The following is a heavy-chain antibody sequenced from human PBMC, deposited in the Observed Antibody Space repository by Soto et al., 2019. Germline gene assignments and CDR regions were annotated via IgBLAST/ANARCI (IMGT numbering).Heavy chain of an antibody. CDR2: INPNGGST. V-gene: IGHV1-46*01. Sequence: ASVKVSCKASGYTFTFHYIHWVRQAPGQGLEWMGIINPNGGSTSYAQKFQGRVSMTWDTSTSTVYMELSSLRSEDTALYYCARDRGEYSGYGKTYYYYGMDVWGQGTTVTVSS. CDR3: ARDRGEYSGYGKTYYYYGMDV. CDR1: GYTFTFHY. J-gene: IGHJ6*02. D-gene: IGHD5-12*01.